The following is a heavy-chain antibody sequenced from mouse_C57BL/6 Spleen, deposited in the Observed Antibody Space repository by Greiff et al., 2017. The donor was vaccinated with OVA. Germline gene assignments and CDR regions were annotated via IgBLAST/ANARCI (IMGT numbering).Heavy chain of an antibody. V-gene: IGHV3-6*01. J-gene: IGHJ2*01. Sequence: EVQLVESGPGLVKPSQSLSLTCSVTGYSITSGYYWNWIRQFPGNKLEWMGYISYDGSNNYNPSLKNRISITRDTSKNQFFLKLNSVTTEDTATYYCARDWSPTDYFDYWGQGTTLTVSS. CDR3: ARDWSPTDYFDY. CDR1: GYSITSGYY. CDR2: ISYDGSN.